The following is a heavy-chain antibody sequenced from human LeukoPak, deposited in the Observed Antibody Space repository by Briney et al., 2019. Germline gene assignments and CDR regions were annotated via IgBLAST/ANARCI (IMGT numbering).Heavy chain of an antibody. CDR1: GFDFEDYS. CDR3: TSQLGGDRCDP. D-gene: IGHD1-1*01. CDR2: ITWDGDTI. J-gene: IGHJ5*02. Sequence: GGSLRLSCVASGFDFEDYSMHWVRQVPGRGLEWVCLITWDGDTIYYADSVKGRFTISRDNNIKSLYLQMDRLTIEDSGLYHCTSQLGGDRCDPWGEGTLVTVSS. V-gene: IGHV3-43*01.